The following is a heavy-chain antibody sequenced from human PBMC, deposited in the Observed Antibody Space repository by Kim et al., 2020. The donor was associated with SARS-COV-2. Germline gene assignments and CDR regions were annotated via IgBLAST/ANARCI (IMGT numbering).Heavy chain of an antibody. J-gene: IGHJ5*02. CDR2: ISWNSGSI. CDR1: GFTFGDYA. V-gene: IGHV3-9*01. CDR3: AKDAVGRSSSWYHQPYNWFDP. Sequence: GGSLRLSCAASGFTFGDYAMHWVRQAPGKGLEWVSGISWNSGSIGYADSVKGRFTISRDNAKNSLYLQMNSLRAEDTALYYCAKDAVGRSSSWYHQPYNWFDPWGQGTLVTVSS. D-gene: IGHD6-13*01.